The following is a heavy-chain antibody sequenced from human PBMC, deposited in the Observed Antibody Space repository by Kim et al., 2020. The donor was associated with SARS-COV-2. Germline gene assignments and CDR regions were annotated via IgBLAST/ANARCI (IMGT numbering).Heavy chain of an antibody. J-gene: IGHJ3*02. CDR2: INHSGST. D-gene: IGHD6-19*01. CDR1: GGSFSGYY. CDR3: AREEQGGAMADNVYAFDI. Sequence: SETLSLTCAVYGGSFSGYYWSWIRQPPGKGLEWIGEINHSGSTNYNPSLKSRVTISVDTSKNQFSLKLSSVTAADTAVYYCAREEQGGAMADNVYAFDIWGQGTMVTVSS. V-gene: IGHV4-34*01.